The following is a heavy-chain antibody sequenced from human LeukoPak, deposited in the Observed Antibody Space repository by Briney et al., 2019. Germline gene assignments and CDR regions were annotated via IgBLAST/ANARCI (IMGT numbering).Heavy chain of an antibody. J-gene: IGHJ4*02. CDR2: ISGSGSTT. Sequence: ASVKVSCKASGGTFSTYGMSWVRQAPGKGLEWVISISGSGSTTFYADSVKGRFTISRDNSNNMLYLQMTSLRAEDTAVYYCAKGTSTYSSGSFDYWGRGTLVTVSS. D-gene: IGHD6-19*01. CDR1: GGTFSTYG. CDR3: AKGTSTYSSGSFDY. V-gene: IGHV3-23*01.